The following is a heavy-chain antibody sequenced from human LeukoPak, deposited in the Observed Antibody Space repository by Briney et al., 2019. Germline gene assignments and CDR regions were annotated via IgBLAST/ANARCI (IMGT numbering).Heavy chain of an antibody. J-gene: IGHJ4*02. CDR3: ARGTGFYDSSGHYYWGYFDS. V-gene: IGHV4-59*11. CDR1: GGSISSHY. CDR2: IYYSGTT. Sequence: WETLSLTCTVSGGSISSHYWSWFRQTPGERPEWIAFIYYSGTTNYNPSLKGRVTISIDSSKNQFSLKLSSVTAADTTIYYCARGTGFYDSSGHYYWGYFDSWGQGTLVPVSS. D-gene: IGHD3-22*01.